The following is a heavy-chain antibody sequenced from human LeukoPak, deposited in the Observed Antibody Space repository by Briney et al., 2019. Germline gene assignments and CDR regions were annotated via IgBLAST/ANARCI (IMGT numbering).Heavy chain of an antibody. Sequence: SETLSLTCTVSGGSMSSSSYHWCWIRLPPGKGLEWIGSIYYSGSTYYNPSLKSRVTISVDTSKNQFSLKLSSVTAADTAVYYCARQRASYYYGSGSYYTTPYFDYWGQGTLVTVSS. CDR1: GGSMSSSSYH. CDR3: ARQRASYYYGSGSYYTTPYFDY. J-gene: IGHJ4*02. CDR2: IYYSGST. D-gene: IGHD3-10*01. V-gene: IGHV4-39*01.